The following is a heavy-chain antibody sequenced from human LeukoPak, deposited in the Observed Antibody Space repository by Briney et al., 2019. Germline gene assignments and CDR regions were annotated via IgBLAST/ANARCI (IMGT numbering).Heavy chain of an antibody. V-gene: IGHV3-74*03. CDR3: AKDLSPFDY. CDR1: GFTFSNHW. J-gene: IGHJ4*02. CDR2: IDERGTNA. Sequence: PGGSLRLSCAASGFTFSNHWMHWVRQAPGKGLVWVSRIDERGTNAMYADSVKGRFSISRDNAKNTVNLQMNSLRAEDTAVYYCAKDLSPFDYWGQGTLVTVSS.